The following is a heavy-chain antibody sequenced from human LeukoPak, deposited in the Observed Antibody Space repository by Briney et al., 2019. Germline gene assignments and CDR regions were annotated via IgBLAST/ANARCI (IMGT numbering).Heavy chain of an antibody. V-gene: IGHV4-34*01. CDR2: INHSGST. CDR3: ARKLVWGSYRRFDY. Sequence: SETLSLTCAVYGGSFSGYYWSWIRQPPGKGLEWIGEINHSGSTNYNPSLKSRVTTSVDTSKNQFSLKLSSVTAADTAVYYCARKLVWGSYRRFDYWGQGTLVTVSS. CDR1: GGSFSGYY. D-gene: IGHD3-16*02. J-gene: IGHJ4*02.